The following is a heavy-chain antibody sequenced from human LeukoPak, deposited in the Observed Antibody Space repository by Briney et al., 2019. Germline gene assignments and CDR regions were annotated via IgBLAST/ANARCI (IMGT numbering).Heavy chain of an antibody. V-gene: IGHV4-59*08. Sequence: SETLSLTCTVSGGSISSYYWNWIRQPPGSGLEWIGYTHYSGNSYYNPSLESRVTMSVDTSKNQFSLKLSSVTAADTAVYYCARHSYGYDYWGQGTLVTVSS. D-gene: IGHD5-18*01. CDR3: ARHSYGYDY. CDR2: THYSGNS. J-gene: IGHJ4*02. CDR1: GGSISSYY.